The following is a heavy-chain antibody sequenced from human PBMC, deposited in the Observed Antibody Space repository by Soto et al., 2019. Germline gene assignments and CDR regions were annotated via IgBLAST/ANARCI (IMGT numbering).Heavy chain of an antibody. D-gene: IGHD1-1*01. CDR3: ARVERGTVTTVVDAFDI. CDR2: MSHSGGT. J-gene: IGHJ3*02. V-gene: IGHV4-34*01. CDR1: GGFVSSGSYY. Sequence: QVQLQQWGAGLLKPSETLSLTCAVYGGFVSSGSYYWSWIRQPPGKGLEWIGEMSHSGGTHFNPSLKSRVPISVDTSKNQFSLNIYSVTAADTALYYCARVERGTVTTVVDAFDIWGPGTMVTVSS.